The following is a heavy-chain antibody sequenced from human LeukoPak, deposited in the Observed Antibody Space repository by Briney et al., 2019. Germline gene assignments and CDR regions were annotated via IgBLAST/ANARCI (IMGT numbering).Heavy chain of an antibody. CDR1: GFTFSNYV. Sequence: PGGSLRLSCAAPGFTFSNYVMSLVRQAPGKGLESVSDISGSGGSTHYADSVKGRFTISRENSQPTLYLQMNSLRAEDTAVYYCAKDGYGVLDYWGQGTLVTVSS. J-gene: IGHJ4*02. CDR3: AKDGYGVLDY. D-gene: IGHD4-17*01. V-gene: IGHV3-23*01. CDR2: ISGSGGST.